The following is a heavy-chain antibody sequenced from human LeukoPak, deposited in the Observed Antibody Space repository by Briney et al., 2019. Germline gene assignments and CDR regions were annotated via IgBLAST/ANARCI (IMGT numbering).Heavy chain of an antibody. CDR1: GFTFSTYA. V-gene: IGHV3-23*01. CDR3: ATCVYYGKNYHYYKMDF. Sequence: GGSLRLSCAASGFTFSTYAMNWVRQPPGKGLEWVSSISGGGDTYYSDSVMGRFTISRDDSKNTLYLQMSSLQAEDTAVYYCATCVYYGKNYHYYKMDFWVRGTTVTVSS. CDR2: ISGGGDT. D-gene: IGHD3-22*01. J-gene: IGHJ6*02.